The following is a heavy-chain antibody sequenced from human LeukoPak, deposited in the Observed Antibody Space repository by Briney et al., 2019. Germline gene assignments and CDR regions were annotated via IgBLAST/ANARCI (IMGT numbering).Heavy chain of an antibody. J-gene: IGHJ1*01. CDR2: IYTSGTT. CDR1: GGSISTYY. Sequence: PSETLSLTCTVSGGSISTYYWSWIRQPAGKGLEWIGRIYTSGTTHYNPSLKSRVTMSVDTSKNQFSLKLNSVTAADTAVYYCARVCSDRNPRLTYAEYFQHWGQGTLVTVSS. CDR3: ARVCSDRNPRLTYAEYFQH. D-gene: IGHD1-14*01. V-gene: IGHV4-4*07.